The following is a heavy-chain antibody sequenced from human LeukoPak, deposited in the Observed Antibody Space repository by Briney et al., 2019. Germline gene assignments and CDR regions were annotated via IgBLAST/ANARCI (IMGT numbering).Heavy chain of an antibody. CDR3: ARIMYSGDPWYYFDY. J-gene: IGHJ4*02. D-gene: IGHD3-10*01. V-gene: IGHV4-39*01. CDR2: IYYSGST. CDR1: GGSISSSSYY. Sequence: PSEPLSLTCTVSGGSISSSSYYWGWIRQPPGKGLEWIGSIYYSGSTYYNPSLKIRVTISVDTSKNQFSLKLSSVTAADTAVYYCARIMYSGDPWYYFDYWGQGTLVTVSS.